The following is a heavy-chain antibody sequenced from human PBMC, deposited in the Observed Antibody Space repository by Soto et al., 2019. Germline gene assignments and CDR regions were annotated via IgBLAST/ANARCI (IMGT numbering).Heavy chain of an antibody. D-gene: IGHD5-18*01. CDR3: ATAVDRANDGY. Sequence: VQLVESGGGLIQPGGSLRLSCAASGFTVSSNHMTWIRQAPGRGPEWVSTIYHGGNTYYADSVKGRFAISRDNSKNMLYLQMNSLRAEDTAVYYCATAVDRANDGYWGQGTLVTVSS. V-gene: IGHV3-53*01. CDR2: IYHGGNT. J-gene: IGHJ4*02. CDR1: GFTVSSNH.